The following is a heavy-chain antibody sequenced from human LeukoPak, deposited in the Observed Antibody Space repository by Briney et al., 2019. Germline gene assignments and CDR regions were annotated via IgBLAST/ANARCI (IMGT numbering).Heavy chain of an antibody. Sequence: SETLSLTCAVSGGSISSGGYSWSWIRQPPGKGLEWIGYIYHSGSTCYNLSLKSRVTISVDRSKNQFSLKLSSVTAADTAVYYCARVDCSSTSCYPDYWGQGTLVTVSS. V-gene: IGHV4-30-2*01. CDR3: ARVDCSSTSCYPDY. D-gene: IGHD2-2*01. J-gene: IGHJ4*02. CDR1: GGSISSGGYS. CDR2: IYHSGST.